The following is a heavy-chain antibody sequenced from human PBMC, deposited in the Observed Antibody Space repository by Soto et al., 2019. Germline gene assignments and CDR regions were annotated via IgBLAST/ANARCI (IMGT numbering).Heavy chain of an antibody. J-gene: IGHJ4*02. D-gene: IGHD2-15*01. V-gene: IGHV3-53*04. CDR2: IYSGGST. CDR1: GFTVSSNY. CDR3: ARAADCSGGSCYFDY. Sequence: GGSLRLSCAASGFTVSSNYMSWVRQAPGKGLEWVSVIYSGGSTYYADSVKGRFTISRHNSKNTLYLQMNSLRAEDTAVYYCARAADCSGGSCYFDYWGQGTLVTVSS.